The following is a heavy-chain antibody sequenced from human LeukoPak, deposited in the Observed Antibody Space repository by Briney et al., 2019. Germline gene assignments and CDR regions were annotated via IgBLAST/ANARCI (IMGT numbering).Heavy chain of an antibody. V-gene: IGHV1-18*01. J-gene: IGHJ6*03. D-gene: IGHD1-26*01. Sequence: GASVKVSCKASGYTFTSYGISWVRQAPGQGLEWMGWISAYNGNTNYAQKLEGRVTMTTDTSTSTAYMELGSLRSDDTAVYYCARGRRYRSYYYYYMDVWEKGTTVIVSS. CDR3: ARGRRYRSYYYYYMDV. CDR1: GYTFTSYG. CDR2: ISAYNGNT.